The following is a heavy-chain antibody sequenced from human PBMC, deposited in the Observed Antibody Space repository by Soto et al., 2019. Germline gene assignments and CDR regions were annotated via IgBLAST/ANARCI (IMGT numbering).Heavy chain of an antibody. V-gene: IGHV1-69*12. CDR2: IIPMFDTT. Sequence: QVQLVQSGAEVKKPGSSVKVSCKASGGTFNFYAISWVRQAPGQGLEWMGGIIPMFDTTNYPQTFQGRVTITADDSTSTAYMELSSMRPEDPAVSYCARGGFCMSTNCHHYFDSWGQGTLVTVSS. J-gene: IGHJ4*02. CDR3: ARGGFCMSTNCHHYFDS. CDR1: GGTFNFYA. D-gene: IGHD2-2*01.